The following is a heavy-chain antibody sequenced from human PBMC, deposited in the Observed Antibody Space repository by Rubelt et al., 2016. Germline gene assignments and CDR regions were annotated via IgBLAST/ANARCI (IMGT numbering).Heavy chain of an antibody. CDR2: IRSKANGYAT. V-gene: IGHV3-73*01. J-gene: IGHJ4*02. D-gene: IGHD3-22*01. CDR3: TRTGSGGYSQFDY. CDR1: GFTFSGSA. Sequence: VETGGGLVQPGGSLKLSCAASGFTFSGSAMHWVRQASGNGLEWVGRIRSKANGYATVYAASVKGRFTISRDDSKNTAYLQMNSPKIEDTAVYYCTRTGSGGYSQFDYWGQGTLVTVSS.